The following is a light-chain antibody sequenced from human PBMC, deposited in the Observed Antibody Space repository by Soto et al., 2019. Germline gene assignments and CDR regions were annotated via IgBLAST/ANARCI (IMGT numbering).Light chain of an antibody. CDR2: EVT. Sequence: QSALTQPASVSGSPGQSITISCTGASSDVGSYDVVSWYQQHPGKAPKFMIYEVTKRPSGVPDRFSGSKSGNTASLTVSGLQAEDEADYYCSSYAGGIKWVFGGGTKLTVL. CDR1: SSDVGSYDV. J-gene: IGLJ3*02. CDR3: SSYAGGIKWV. V-gene: IGLV2-14*02.